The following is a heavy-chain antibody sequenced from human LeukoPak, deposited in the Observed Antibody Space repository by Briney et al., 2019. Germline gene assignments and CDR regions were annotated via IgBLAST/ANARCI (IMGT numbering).Heavy chain of an antibody. Sequence: SGTLSLTCTVSGGSISSGTYYWSWIRQPAGKGLEWIGRIYSSGSTSYNPSLESRVTISVDTSKNRFSLKLSSVTAADTAVYYCAIHDYGDRDAFDIWGQGTMVTVSS. D-gene: IGHD4-17*01. J-gene: IGHJ3*02. CDR3: AIHDYGDRDAFDI. CDR1: GGSISSGTYY. CDR2: IYSSGST. V-gene: IGHV4-61*02.